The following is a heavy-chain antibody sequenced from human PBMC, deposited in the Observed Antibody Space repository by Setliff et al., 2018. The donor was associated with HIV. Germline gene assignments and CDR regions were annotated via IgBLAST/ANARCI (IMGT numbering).Heavy chain of an antibody. D-gene: IGHD2-15*01. CDR2: LKSNAEGGTA. J-gene: IGHJ3*02. CDR1: GFTFSNAW. Sequence: GSLSLSCAGSGFTFSNAWMSWIRQAPGKGLEWVARLKSNAEGGTADYAAPVRRRFTISRDDSKNTLYLLMNSLKVEDTAVYYCTTLLSGVGTDVFDIWGQGTMVTVSS. CDR3: TTLLSGVGTDVFDI. V-gene: IGHV3-15*01.